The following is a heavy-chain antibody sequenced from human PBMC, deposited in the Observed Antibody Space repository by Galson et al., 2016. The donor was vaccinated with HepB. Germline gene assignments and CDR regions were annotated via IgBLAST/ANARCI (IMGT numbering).Heavy chain of an antibody. CDR1: GYTFTSYA. V-gene: IGHV1-3*01. CDR2: INGGNGNT. D-gene: IGHD2-2*01. Sequence: SVKVSCKASGYTFTSYAIHWVRQAPGQRLEWMGWINGGNGNTKYSQNFQGRVTITRDTSASTAYMELSSLTSEDTAVYYCVRQYFSTFESWGQGALVTVSS. J-gene: IGHJ5*01. CDR3: VRQYFSTFES.